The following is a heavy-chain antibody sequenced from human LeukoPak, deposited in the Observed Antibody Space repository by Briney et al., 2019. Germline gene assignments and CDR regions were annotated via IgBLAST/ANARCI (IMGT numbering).Heavy chain of an antibody. CDR3: ARPYYYDSSGYLDAFDI. CDR1: GGTFSSYA. CDR2: IIPIFGTA. D-gene: IGHD3-22*01. Sequence: SVKVSCKGSGGTFSSYAISWVRQAPGQGLEWMGRIIPIFGTANYAQKFQGRVTITTDESTSTAYMELSSLRSEDTAVYYCARPYYYDSSGYLDAFDIWGQGTMVTVSS. J-gene: IGHJ3*02. V-gene: IGHV1-69*05.